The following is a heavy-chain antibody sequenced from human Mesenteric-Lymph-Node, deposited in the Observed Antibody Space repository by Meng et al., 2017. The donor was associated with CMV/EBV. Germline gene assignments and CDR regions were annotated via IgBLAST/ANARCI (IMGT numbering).Heavy chain of an antibody. V-gene: IGHV3-9*01. CDR3: AKTTYGSGPFDY. Sequence: GGSLRLSCAASGFTFEDYAIHWVRQAPGKGLEWVSGISWNSGIIGYADSVKGRFTISRDNPKNSLYLQMNSLSPEDTALYYCAKTTYGSGPFDYWGQGTLVTVSS. CDR2: ISWNSGII. CDR1: GFTFEDYA. D-gene: IGHD3-10*01. J-gene: IGHJ4*02.